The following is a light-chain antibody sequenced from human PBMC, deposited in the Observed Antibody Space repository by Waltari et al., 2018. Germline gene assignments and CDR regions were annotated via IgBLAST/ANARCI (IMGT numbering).Light chain of an antibody. CDR3: QHYHNWLT. J-gene: IGKJ4*01. CDR1: QSIDTH. Sequence: EIVLTQSPATLSVSPGEGATLYCRASQSIDTHLAWYQQKPGQDPRLLIFHASTRAAGIPHRFSGSGSGTEFALTISNLQSEDFAVYFCQHYHNWLTFGGGTKVEI. CDR2: HAS. V-gene: IGKV3-15*01.